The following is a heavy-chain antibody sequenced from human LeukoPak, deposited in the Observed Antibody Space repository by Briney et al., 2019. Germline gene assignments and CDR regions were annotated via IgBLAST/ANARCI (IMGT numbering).Heavy chain of an antibody. J-gene: IGHJ1*01. CDR2: ISSGGDIM. Sequence: PGGSLRLSCAASGLRFSDYYVSWIRQAPGKGLQWVSYISSGGDIMHYADSVKGRFTSSRDNAKNSGYLEMDSLGAEDTAVYYCATNLIGAGEYFQQSGQGTLVTVSS. CDR1: GLRFSDYY. D-gene: IGHD2/OR15-2a*01. V-gene: IGHV3-11*01. CDR3: ATNLIGAGEYFQQ.